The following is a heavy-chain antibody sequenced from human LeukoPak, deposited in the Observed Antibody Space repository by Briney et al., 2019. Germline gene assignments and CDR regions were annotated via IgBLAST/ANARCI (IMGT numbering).Heavy chain of an antibody. D-gene: IGHD4-17*01. CDR1: GGSISSDY. Sequence: KTSETLSLTCAVSGGSISSDYWSWIRQPPGKGLEWIGYIYYSGSTDYNPSLKSRATISVETSKNQFSLNLRSVTAADTAVYYCAGPTVTKFHYWGQGTLVTVSS. CDR2: IYYSGST. CDR3: AGPTVTKFHY. J-gene: IGHJ4*02. V-gene: IGHV4-59*08.